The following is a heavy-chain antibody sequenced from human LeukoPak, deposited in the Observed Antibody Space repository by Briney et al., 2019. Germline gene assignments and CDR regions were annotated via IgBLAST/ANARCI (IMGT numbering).Heavy chain of an antibody. CDR1: GYTFTGYY. D-gene: IGHD6-6*01. Sequence: ASVKVSCKASGYTFTGYYMHWVRQAPGQGLEWMGWINPNSGGTNYAQKFQGRVTMARDTSISTAYMELSRLRSDDTAVYYCARERGGVVSSSFDYWGQGTLVTVSS. J-gene: IGHJ4*02. CDR2: INPNSGGT. CDR3: ARERGGVVSSSFDY. V-gene: IGHV1-2*02.